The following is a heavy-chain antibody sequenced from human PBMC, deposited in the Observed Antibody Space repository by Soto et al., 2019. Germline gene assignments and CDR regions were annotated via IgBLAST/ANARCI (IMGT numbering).Heavy chain of an antibody. J-gene: IGHJ4*02. Sequence: ASVKVSCKASGYIFTSYVMEWVRQAPGQRLEWMGWINAGNGNTKYSQKFQGRVTFTRDTSANTAYMELSSLISEDTAVYYCARPKDYDDCLDLWGQGTLVTVSS. CDR3: ARPKDYDDCLDL. CDR2: INAGNGNT. V-gene: IGHV1-3*01. D-gene: IGHD3-22*01. CDR1: GYIFTSYV.